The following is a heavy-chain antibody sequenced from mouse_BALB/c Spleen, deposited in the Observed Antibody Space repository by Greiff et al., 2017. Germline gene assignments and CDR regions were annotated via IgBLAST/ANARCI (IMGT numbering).Heavy chain of an antibody. CDR2: INPSTGYT. Sequence: QVQLKESGPELVKPGASVKISCKASGYTFTSYWMHWVKQRPGQGLEWIGYINPSTGYTEYNQKFKDKATLTADKSSSTAYMQLSSLTSEDSAVYYCASYGSSAYWGQGTLVTVSA. CDR1: GYTFTSYW. J-gene: IGHJ3*01. CDR3: ASYGSSAY. D-gene: IGHD1-1*01. V-gene: IGHV1-7*01.